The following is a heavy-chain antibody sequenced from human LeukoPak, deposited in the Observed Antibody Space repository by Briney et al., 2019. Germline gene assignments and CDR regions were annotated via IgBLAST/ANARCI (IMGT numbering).Heavy chain of an antibody. Sequence: SVKVSCKASGGTFSSYAISWVRQAPGQGLEWMGRIIPIFGIANYAQKFQGRVTITADKSTSTAYMELRSLRSEDTAVYYCARGSTSDYYDSSGYYRAGDAFDLWAQGTMVSVSS. V-gene: IGHV1-69*04. CDR3: ARGSTSDYYDSSGYYRAGDAFDL. CDR1: GGTFSSYA. CDR2: IIPIFGIA. J-gene: IGHJ3*01. D-gene: IGHD3-22*01.